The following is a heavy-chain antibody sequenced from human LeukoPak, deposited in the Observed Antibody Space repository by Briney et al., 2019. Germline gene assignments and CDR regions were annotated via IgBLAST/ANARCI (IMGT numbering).Heavy chain of an antibody. CDR3: ARVGYCGGDCYPFDY. J-gene: IGHJ4*02. D-gene: IGHD2-21*02. CDR1: GGSISSYY. CDR2: IYYSGST. Sequence: SETLSLTCTVSGGSISSYYWSWIRQPPGKGLEWIGYIYYSGSTNYNPSLKSRVTISVDTSRNSFSLELSSVTAADTAVYYCARVGYCGGDCYPFDYWGQGTLTTISS. V-gene: IGHV4-59*12.